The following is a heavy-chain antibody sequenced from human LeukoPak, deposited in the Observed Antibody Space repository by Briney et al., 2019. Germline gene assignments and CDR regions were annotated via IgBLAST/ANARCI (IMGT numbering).Heavy chain of an antibody. J-gene: IGHJ4*02. V-gene: IGHV3-7*01. CDR2: IKEDGSEI. D-gene: IGHD3-10*01. CDR1: GFTFSNYW. CDR3: TRTPDGVDY. Sequence: GGSLRLSCAASGFTFSNYWMTWVRQAPGKGLEWVANIKEDGSEIFYVDSVKGRFTISRDNARNSLYLQMNSLRAEDTAVYYCTRTPDGVDYWGQGTLVTVSS.